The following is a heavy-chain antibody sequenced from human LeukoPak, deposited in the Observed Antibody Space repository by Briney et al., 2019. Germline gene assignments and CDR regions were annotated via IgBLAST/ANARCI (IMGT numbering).Heavy chain of an antibody. CDR1: GGSISSSSYY. D-gene: IGHD4-17*01. V-gene: IGHV4-39*07. CDR2: IYYSGST. CDR3: ARAYGDYESYFDY. Sequence: SETLSLTCTVSGGSISSSSYYWGWIRQPPGKGLEWIGSIYYSGSTYYNPSLKSRVTISVDTSKNQFSLKLSSVTAADTAVYYCARAYGDYESYFDYWGQGTLVTVSS. J-gene: IGHJ4*02.